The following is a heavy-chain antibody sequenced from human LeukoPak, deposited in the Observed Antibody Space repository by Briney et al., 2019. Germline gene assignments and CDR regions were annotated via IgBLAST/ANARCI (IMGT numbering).Heavy chain of an antibody. V-gene: IGHV3-21*01. Sequence: GGSLRLSCAASGFTFSRYSMNWVRQAPGPGLEWVSSISSTSTYIYYADSVKGRFTISRDNAKNSLYLQMNSLRAEDTAVYYCARVLAVAGGYWGQGTLVTVSS. CDR2: ISSTSTYI. CDR3: ARVLAVAGGY. CDR1: GFTFSRYS. D-gene: IGHD6-19*01. J-gene: IGHJ4*02.